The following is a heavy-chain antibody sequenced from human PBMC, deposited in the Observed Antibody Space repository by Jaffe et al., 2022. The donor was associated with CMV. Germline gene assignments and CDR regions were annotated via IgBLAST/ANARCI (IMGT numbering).Heavy chain of an antibody. V-gene: IGHV3-74*01. CDR2: INSDGSST. CDR1: GFTFSTYW. Sequence: EVQLVESGGGLVQPGGSLRLSCAASGFTFSTYWMHWVRQPPGKGLLWVSHINSDGSSTTYADSVKGRFTISRDNAKNTLYLQMNSLRAEDTAVYYCARPLTLRYSNWFDPWGQGTLVTVSS. D-gene: IGHD3-9*01. J-gene: IGHJ5*02. CDR3: ARPLTLRYSNWFDP.